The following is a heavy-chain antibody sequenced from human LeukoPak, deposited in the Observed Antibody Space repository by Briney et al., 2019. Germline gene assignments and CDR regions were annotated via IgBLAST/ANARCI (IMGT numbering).Heavy chain of an antibody. J-gene: IGHJ6*03. CDR2: IYYSGST. D-gene: IGHD3-3*01. V-gene: IGHV4-59*01. CDR3: ARVGDFWSPHYMDV. CDR1: GGSISSYY. Sequence: KPSETLSLTCTVSGGSISSYYWSWIRQPPGKGLEWIGYIYYSGSTNYNPSLKSRVTISVDTSKNQFSLKLSSVTAADTAVYYCARVGDFWSPHYMDVWGKGTTVTVSS.